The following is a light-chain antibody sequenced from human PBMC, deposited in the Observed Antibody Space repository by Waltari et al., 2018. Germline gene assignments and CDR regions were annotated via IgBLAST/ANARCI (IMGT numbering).Light chain of an antibody. Sequence: QSALTQPVSVSGSLGQSITISCTGSSSDIGAYDSVSWYQQHPGRAPTLMIFHVTERPSGVSNPFSGSKSGNTASLTISGLQTEDEADYYCSSYTTSGTLVFGGGTKLTIL. CDR1: SSDIGAYDS. CDR2: HVT. CDR3: SSYTTSGTLV. J-gene: IGLJ2*01. V-gene: IGLV2-14*03.